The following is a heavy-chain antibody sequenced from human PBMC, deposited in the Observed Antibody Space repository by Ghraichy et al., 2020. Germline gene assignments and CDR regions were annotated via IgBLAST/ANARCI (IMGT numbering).Heavy chain of an antibody. J-gene: IGHJ4*02. Sequence: GGSLRLSCAASGFTFSNYAMSWVRQAPGKGLEWVSAISGSDGTTYYSDSVKGRFTISRDNSKNTLYLQMNSLRAEDTAVYYCAKRQGDHCSGGSCYSVDYWGQGTLVTVSS. CDR2: ISGSDGTT. CDR1: GFTFSNYA. V-gene: IGHV3-23*01. D-gene: IGHD2-15*01. CDR3: AKRQGDHCSGGSCYSVDY.